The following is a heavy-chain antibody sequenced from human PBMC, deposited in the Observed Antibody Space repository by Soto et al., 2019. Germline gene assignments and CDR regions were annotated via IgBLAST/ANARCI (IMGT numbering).Heavy chain of an antibody. D-gene: IGHD2-21*01. CDR3: ARGQTIVPPGN. CDR1: GYTFTGYQ. Sequence: ASVKVSCKASGYTFTGYQIHWVRQAPGQGLEWMGWINPNSGGTNYAQKFQGRVALTSEKSITTAYMELSRLTSDDTAVYYCARGQTIVPPGNWGQGTLVTVSS. V-gene: IGHV1-2*02. CDR2: INPNSGGT. J-gene: IGHJ4*02.